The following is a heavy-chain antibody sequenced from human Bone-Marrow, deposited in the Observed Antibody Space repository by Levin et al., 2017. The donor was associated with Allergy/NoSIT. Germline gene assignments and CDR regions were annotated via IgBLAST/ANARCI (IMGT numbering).Heavy chain of an antibody. D-gene: IGHD3-10*01. CDR1: GFAFSNYW. CDR2: INRGGSST. CDR3: ARDPFAYNFGSGSYLDY. Sequence: LSLTCAASGFAFSNYWMHWVRQAPGKGLVWVSRINRGGSSTTYADSVKGRFTISRDNAKNTLYLQMNRLRAEDTAVYYCARDPFAYNFGSGSYLDYWGQGTLVSVSS. J-gene: IGHJ4*02. V-gene: IGHV3-74*01.